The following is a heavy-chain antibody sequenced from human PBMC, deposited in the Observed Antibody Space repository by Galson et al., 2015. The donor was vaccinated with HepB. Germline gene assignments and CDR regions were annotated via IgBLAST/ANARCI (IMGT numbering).Heavy chain of an antibody. J-gene: IGHJ3*02. CDR2: ISSGSRNI. Sequence: SLRLSCAASGITFSSYTMNWVRQAPGKGLEWVSSISSGSRNIYYADSLKGRFTISRDNAKNSLYLHMNSLSPEDTAVYYCAREDQVPRKGGVFDIWGQGTMVTVSS. CDR1: GITFSSYT. D-gene: IGHD2-2*01. CDR3: AREDQVPRKGGVFDI. V-gene: IGHV3-21*01.